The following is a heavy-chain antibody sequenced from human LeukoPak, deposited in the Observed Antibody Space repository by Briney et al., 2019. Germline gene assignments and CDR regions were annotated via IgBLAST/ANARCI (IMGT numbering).Heavy chain of an antibody. J-gene: IGHJ6*03. Sequence: SETLSLTCAVYGGSFSGYYWSWIRQPPGKGLEWIGEINHSGSTNYNPSLKSRVTISVDTSKNQFSLKLSSVTAADTAVYYCASTAARLARGYYYYYMDVWGKGTTVTVSS. D-gene: IGHD6-6*01. V-gene: IGHV4-34*01. CDR3: ASTAARLARGYYYYYMDV. CDR1: GGSFSGYY. CDR2: INHSGST.